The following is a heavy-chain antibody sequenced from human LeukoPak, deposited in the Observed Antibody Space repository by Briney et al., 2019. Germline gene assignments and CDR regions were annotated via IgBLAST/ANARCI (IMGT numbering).Heavy chain of an antibody. Sequence: SETLSLTCAVYGGSFSGYYWSWIRQPPGKGLEWIGEINHSGSTNYNPSLKSRVTISVDTSKNQFSLKLSSVTAADTAVYYCAGSYHYYMDVWGKGTTVTVSS. J-gene: IGHJ6*03. CDR1: GGSFSGYY. V-gene: IGHV4-34*01. CDR2: INHSGST. CDR3: AGSYHYYMDV.